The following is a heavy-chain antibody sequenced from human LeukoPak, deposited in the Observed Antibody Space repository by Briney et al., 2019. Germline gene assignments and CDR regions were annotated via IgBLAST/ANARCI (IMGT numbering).Heavy chain of an antibody. Sequence: ASVKVSCKASGYTFTGYYMHWVRQAPGQGLEWMGWINPNSGGTSYAQKFQGRVTMTRDTSISTAYMELSRLRSDDTAVYYCARRYCGGDCYFDIWGQGTMVTVSS. CDR2: INPNSGGT. J-gene: IGHJ3*02. CDR3: ARRYCGGDCYFDI. V-gene: IGHV1-2*02. CDR1: GYTFTGYY. D-gene: IGHD2-21*01.